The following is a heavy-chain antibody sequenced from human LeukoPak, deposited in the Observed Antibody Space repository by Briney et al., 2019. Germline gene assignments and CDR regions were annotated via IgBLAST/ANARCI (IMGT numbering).Heavy chain of an antibody. V-gene: IGHV1-2*02. CDR3: ARNYCSSTSCYRGGGY. J-gene: IGHJ4*02. D-gene: IGHD2-2*02. CDR1: GYTFTGYY. CDR2: INPNSGGT. Sequence: ASVKVSCKAPGYTFTGYYMHWMRQAPGQGLEWMGWINPNSGGTNYAQKFQGRVTMTRDTSISTAYMELSRLRSDDTAVYYCARNYCSSTSCYRGGGYWGQGTLVTVSS.